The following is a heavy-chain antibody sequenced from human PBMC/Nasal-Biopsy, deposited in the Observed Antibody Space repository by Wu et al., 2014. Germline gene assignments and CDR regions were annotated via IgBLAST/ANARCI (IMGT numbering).Heavy chain of an antibody. CDR3: LANTQDSY. J-gene: IGHJ4*02. D-gene: IGHD5-12*01. CDR1: GLIFSGKA. Sequence: LRLSCAASGLIFSGKAIHWVRQASGKGLEWVGRIRSSANSYATAYAESLKGRFTISRDDSEKTAYLQMNSLRVEDTAVYYCLANTQDSYWGQGTLVTVSS. CDR2: IRSSANSYAT. V-gene: IGHV3-73*01.